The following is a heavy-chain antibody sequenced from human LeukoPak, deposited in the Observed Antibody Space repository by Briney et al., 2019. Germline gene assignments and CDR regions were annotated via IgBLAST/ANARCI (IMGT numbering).Heavy chain of an antibody. D-gene: IGHD3-22*01. CDR1: GFTFSSYW. Sequence: PGGSLRLSCAASGFTFSSYWMSWVRQAPGKGLEWVANIKQDGSEKYYVDSVKGRFTISRDNAKNSLYLQMNSLRAEDTAVYYCARDPSYYYDSSGYYPLVYWGQGTVVTVSS. V-gene: IGHV3-7*01. CDR2: IKQDGSEK. CDR3: ARDPSYYYDSSGYYPLVY. J-gene: IGHJ4*02.